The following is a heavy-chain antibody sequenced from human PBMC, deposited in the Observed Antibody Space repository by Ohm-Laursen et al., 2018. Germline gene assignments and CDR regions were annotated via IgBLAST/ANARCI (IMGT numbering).Heavy chain of an antibody. CDR1: GYTFTGYY. J-gene: IGHJ4*02. CDR2: INPNSGGT. D-gene: IGHD2-21*02. V-gene: IGHV1-2*02. CDR3: ARSYGGDAGGGDY. Sequence: SVKVSCKASGYTFTGYYMHWVRQAPGQGLEWMGWINPNSGGTNYAQKFQGRVTMTRDTSTSTVYMELSSLRSEDTAVFYCARSYGGDAGGGDYWGQGTLVTVSS.